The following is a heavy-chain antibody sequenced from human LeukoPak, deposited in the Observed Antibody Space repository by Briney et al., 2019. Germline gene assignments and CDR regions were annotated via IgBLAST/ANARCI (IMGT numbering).Heavy chain of an antibody. D-gene: IGHD6-19*01. Sequence: QPWGSLTLSCAASGFTFSNYAMHWVRQAPGKGLEWVAFMSFDGSDKYYADSVKGRFTISRDNSKNTLYLQMNSLRFEDTAVYYCARDQPGTYTLSSTWGQGTLVTDSS. J-gene: IGHJ5*02. CDR1: GFTFSNYA. CDR2: MSFDGSDK. CDR3: ARDQPGTYTLSST. V-gene: IGHV3-30-3*01.